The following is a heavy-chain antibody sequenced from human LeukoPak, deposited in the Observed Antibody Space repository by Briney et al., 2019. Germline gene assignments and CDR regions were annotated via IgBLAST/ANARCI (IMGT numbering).Heavy chain of an antibody. D-gene: IGHD6-19*01. CDR2: ISWNSGSI. V-gene: IGHV3-9*01. CDR1: GFTFDDYA. Sequence: GRSLRLSCAASGFTFDDYAMHWVRQAPGKGLEWVSGISWNSGSIGYADSVKGRFTISRDNAKNYLYLQMNRLRAEDTALDYCAKYPSSGWSGIFDYWGQGTLVTVSS. J-gene: IGHJ4*02. CDR3: AKYPSSGWSGIFDY.